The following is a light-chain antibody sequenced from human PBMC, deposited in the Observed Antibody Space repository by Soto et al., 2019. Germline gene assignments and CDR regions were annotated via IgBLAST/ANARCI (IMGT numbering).Light chain of an antibody. Sequence: DIQMTQPPSSLSASVGDRVTITCLASQDISKYLNWYQQKSGKPPKLLINDASNLEPGVPSRFSGSGSGTVFALTISSLQPEDIATYYCQQYDSRLYTLIFGGGTTVEIK. CDR1: QDISKY. J-gene: IGKJ4*01. V-gene: IGKV1-33*01. CDR3: QQYDSRLYTLI. CDR2: DAS.